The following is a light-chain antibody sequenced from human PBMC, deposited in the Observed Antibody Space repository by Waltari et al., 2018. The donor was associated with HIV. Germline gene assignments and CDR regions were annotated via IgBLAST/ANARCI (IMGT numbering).Light chain of an antibody. CDR2: KDT. CDR3: QSADSSGIYEI. CDR1: ALPKQY. Sequence: SYELTQPPSRSVSPGQTARITCSGDALPKQYAYWYQQKPGQAPVLIIYKDTERPSGIPERFSGSNSGTIATLTISGVQAEDEAAYYCQSADSSGIYEIFGGGTKVIVL. J-gene: IGLJ2*01. V-gene: IGLV3-25*03.